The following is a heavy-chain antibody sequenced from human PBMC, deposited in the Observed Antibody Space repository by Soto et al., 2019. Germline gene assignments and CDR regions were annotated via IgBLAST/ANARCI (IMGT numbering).Heavy chain of an antibody. Sequence: GGSLRLSCAASGFTFSIYWMSWVRQAPGKGLEWVANIKQDGSEKYYVDSVKGRFTISRDNAKNSLYLQMNSLRAEDTAVYYCAREYNWGTMIYYYYMDVWGKGTTVTVSS. D-gene: IGHD1-20*01. CDR2: IKQDGSEK. J-gene: IGHJ6*03. CDR3: AREYNWGTMIYYYYMDV. CDR1: GFTFSIYW. V-gene: IGHV3-7*01.